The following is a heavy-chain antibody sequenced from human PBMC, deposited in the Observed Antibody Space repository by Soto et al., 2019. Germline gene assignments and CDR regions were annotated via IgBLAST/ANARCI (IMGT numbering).Heavy chain of an antibody. J-gene: IGHJ6*02. CDR2: VHSTGGT. V-gene: IGHV4-39*01. CDR3: AKREDSSRFGGLDI. CDR1: GGSVTSGGYF. Sequence: PSETLSLTCTVSGGSVTSGGYFWDWLRQPPGKGLEWIETVHSTGGTYYSPSLRSRGTISVDTTKNLFSLKMTYASATDTAVYFGAKREDSSRFGGLDIWGQGTAVTVSS. D-gene: IGHD3-3*01.